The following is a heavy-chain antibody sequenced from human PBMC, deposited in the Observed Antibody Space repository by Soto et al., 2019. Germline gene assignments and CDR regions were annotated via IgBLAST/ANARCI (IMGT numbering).Heavy chain of an antibody. CDR3: DGAPLGDGYTSY. CDR1: GFTFSNHY. V-gene: IGHV3-72*01. J-gene: IGHJ4*02. D-gene: IGHD2-21*01. Sequence: GGSLRLSCAASGFTFSNHYMDWVRQAPGKGLEWVGRTSNKANSYTTHYAASVKGRFTISRDDSKNSLYLQMNSLKTEDTAVYYCDGAPLGDGYTSYWGQGTLVTVTS. CDR2: TSNKANSYTT.